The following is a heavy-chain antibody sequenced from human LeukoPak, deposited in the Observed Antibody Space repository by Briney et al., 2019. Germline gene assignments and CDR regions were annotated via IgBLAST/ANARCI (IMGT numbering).Heavy chain of an antibody. V-gene: IGHV3-21*01. CDR3: ARDLSEEEWLPEN. J-gene: IGHJ4*02. D-gene: IGHD6-19*01. Sequence: GGSLRLSCAASGFTLRIYGMSWLRQAPGKGLEWVSSISSSSSYIYYADSVKGRFTISRDNAKNSLYLQMNSLRAEDTAVYYCARDLSEEEWLPENWGQGTLVTVSS. CDR2: ISSSSSYI. CDR1: GFTLRIYG.